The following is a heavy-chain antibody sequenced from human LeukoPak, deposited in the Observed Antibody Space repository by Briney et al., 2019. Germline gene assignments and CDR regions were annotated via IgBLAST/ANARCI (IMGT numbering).Heavy chain of an antibody. CDR3: ARMVGELRDYFDY. Sequence: SETLSLTCTVSGGSISSYYCSWIRQPPGKGLGWTGYIYYMGSTNYNPSLKSRVTLSVDTSQNHFSLKLSSVTAADTAVYYCARMVGELRDYFDYWGQGPLVNVSS. CDR2: IYYMGST. J-gene: IGHJ4*02. CDR1: GGSISSYY. V-gene: IGHV4-59*01. D-gene: IGHD1-26*01.